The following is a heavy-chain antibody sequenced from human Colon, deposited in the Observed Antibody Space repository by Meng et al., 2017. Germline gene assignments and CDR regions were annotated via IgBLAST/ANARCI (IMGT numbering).Heavy chain of an antibody. CDR3: TNGGIAVTGLDH. CDR1: EFTFSTYG. CDR2: MSTVNDHP. Sequence: EAQWLESGGGLVQPGGSLRLSCVASEFTFSTYGMTWVRQAPGKGLEWVSSMSTVNDHPYYSDSVKGRFAISRDKSKNTLFLQMNSLRVEDSALYYCTNGGIAVTGLDHWGQGILVTVSS. V-gene: IGHV3-23*01. D-gene: IGHD4-11*01. J-gene: IGHJ4*02.